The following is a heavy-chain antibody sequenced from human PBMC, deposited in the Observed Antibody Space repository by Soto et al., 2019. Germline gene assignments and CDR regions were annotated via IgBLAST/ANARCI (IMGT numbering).Heavy chain of an antibody. CDR3: VKDGTTDGPTSFES. CDR2: ISRTGTII. CDR1: KFTFSTHE. D-gene: IGHD4-4*01. J-gene: IGHJ4*02. V-gene: IGHV3-48*03. Sequence: GGSLRLSGVSSKFTFSTHERNCIRQAPGKAPEWVSFISRTGTIIYYADSVKGRFSISRDDAKNSLYLQMNSLRAEDTAVYYCVKDGTTDGPTSFESWVQGTLVTVSS.